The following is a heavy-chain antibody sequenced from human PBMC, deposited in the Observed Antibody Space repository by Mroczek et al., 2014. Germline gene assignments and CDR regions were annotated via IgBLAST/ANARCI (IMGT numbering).Heavy chain of an antibody. D-gene: IGHD6-13*01. CDR2: MNPNSGNT. CDR1: GYTFTSYD. J-gene: IGHJ5*02. V-gene: IGHV1-8*01. Sequence: VQLVESGAEVKKPGASVKVSCKASGYTFTSYDINWVRQATGQGLEWMGWMNPNSGNTGYAQKFQGRVTMTRNTSISTAYMELSSLRSEDTAVYYCARGPIARQLVNWFDPVGPGNPGPPSPQ. CDR3: ARGPIARQLVNWFDP.